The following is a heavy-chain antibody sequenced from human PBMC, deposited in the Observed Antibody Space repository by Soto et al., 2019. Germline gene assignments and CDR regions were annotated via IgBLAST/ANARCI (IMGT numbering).Heavy chain of an antibody. V-gene: IGHV3-74*01. CDR3: ARDRIYYDSSGYYGVIDY. CDR2: INSDGSST. CDR1: GFTFSSYW. Sequence: GGSLRLSCAASGFTFSSYWIHWVRQAPGKGLVWVSRINSDGSSTSYADSVKGRFIISRDNAKNTLYLQMNSLRAEDTAVYYCARDRIYYDSSGYYGVIDYWGQGTLVTVSS. D-gene: IGHD3-22*01. J-gene: IGHJ4*02.